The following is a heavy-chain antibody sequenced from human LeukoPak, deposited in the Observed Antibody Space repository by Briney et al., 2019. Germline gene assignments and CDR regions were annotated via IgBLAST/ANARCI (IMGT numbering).Heavy chain of an antibody. J-gene: IGHJ5*02. CDR2: IYPGDSDT. CDR1: GYSVTSYW. D-gene: IGHD3-10*01. CDR3: ATARGTMVPGWFDP. Sequence: GVSLQISCQGSGYSVTSYWIGWARQVPGKALEWMGIIYPGDSDTRYSPSFQGEVTISADKSISTAYLQWSSLKASDTAMYYCATARGTMVPGWFDPWGQGTLVTVS. V-gene: IGHV5-51*01.